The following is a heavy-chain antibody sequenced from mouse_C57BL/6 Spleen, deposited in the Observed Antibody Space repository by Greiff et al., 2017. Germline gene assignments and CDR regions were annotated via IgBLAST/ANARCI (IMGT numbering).Heavy chain of an antibody. CDR2: ISYDGSN. CDR1: GYSITSGYY. J-gene: IGHJ1*03. Sequence: EVQVVESGPGLVKPSQSLSLTCSVTGYSITSGYYWNWIRQFPGNKLEWMGYISYDGSNNYNPSLKNRISITRDTSKNQFFLKLNSVTTEDTATYYCARGGYWYFDVWGTGTTVTVSS. V-gene: IGHV3-6*01. CDR3: ARGGYWYFDV.